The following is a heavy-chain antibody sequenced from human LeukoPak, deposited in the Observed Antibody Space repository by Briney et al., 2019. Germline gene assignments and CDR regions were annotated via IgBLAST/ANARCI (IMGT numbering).Heavy chain of an antibody. CDR3: ARQDGYSGYDGGFDS. V-gene: IGHV4-59*08. J-gene: IGHJ4*02. Sequence: SETLTLTCTVSGGSISGYYWSWIRQPPGKGLEWIGYIYYSGSNKYNPSFKSRVTISVDTSKTQSSLKLGSVTAADTAVYYCARQDGYSGYDGGFDSWGQGALVTVSP. D-gene: IGHD5-12*01. CDR2: IYYSGSN. CDR1: GGSISGYY.